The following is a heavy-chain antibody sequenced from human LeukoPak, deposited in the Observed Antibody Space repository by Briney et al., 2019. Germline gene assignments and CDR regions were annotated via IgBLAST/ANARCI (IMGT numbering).Heavy chain of an antibody. V-gene: IGHV3-21*01. J-gene: IGHJ6*02. CDR2: ISSSSSYI. CDR3: ARDLGYYGMDV. Sequence: GGSLRLSCAASGFTFSSYSMNWVRQAPGKGLEWVSSISSSSSYIYYADSVKGRFTISRDDAKNSLYLQMNSLRAEDTAVYYCARDLGYYGMDVWGQGTTVTVSS. CDR1: GFTFSSYS. D-gene: IGHD3-16*01.